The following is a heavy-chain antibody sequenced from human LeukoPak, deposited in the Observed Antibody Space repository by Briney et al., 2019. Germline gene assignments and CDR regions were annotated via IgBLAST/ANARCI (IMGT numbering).Heavy chain of an antibody. J-gene: IGHJ6*02. CDR2: IIPILGIA. CDR1: GGTFSSYA. CDR3: ARARGDILTGEWALYGMDV. V-gene: IGHV1-69*04. D-gene: IGHD3-9*01. Sequence: ASVKVSCKASGGTFSSYAISWVRLAPGQGLEWMGRIIPILGIANYAQKFQGRVTITADKSTSTAYMELSSLRSEDTAVYYCARARGDILTGEWALYGMDVWGQGTTVTVSS.